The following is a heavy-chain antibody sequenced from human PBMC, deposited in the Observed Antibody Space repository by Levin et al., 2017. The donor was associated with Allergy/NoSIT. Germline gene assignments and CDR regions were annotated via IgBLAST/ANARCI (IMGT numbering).Heavy chain of an antibody. V-gene: IGHV4-39*02. J-gene: IGHJ4*02. Sequence: SETLSLTCTVSGDSIRSYSYYWGWIRQPPGKGLEWIGSIYYSGNKYYNPALKSRVTMSVDTSKNQFSLKLTSVTAADTAMYYCAREVPNYYERSGFHSWGQGTLVTVSS. CDR1: GDSIRSYSYY. D-gene: IGHD3-22*01. CDR3: AREVPNYYERSGFHS. CDR2: IYYSGNK.